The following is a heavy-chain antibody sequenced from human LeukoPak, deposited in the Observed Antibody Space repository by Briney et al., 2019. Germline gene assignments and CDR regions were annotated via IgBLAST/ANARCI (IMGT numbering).Heavy chain of an antibody. CDR3: ARDLDSSWHYYFDY. J-gene: IGHJ4*02. CDR1: EYTFTSYY. Sequence: ASVKVSCKASEYTFTSYYIHWVRQAPGQGLEWMGIVIPSGGSTTYAQTFQGRVTMTRDTSTRTVYMELSSLRSEDTAVYYCARDLDSSWHYYFDYWGQGTLVTVSS. V-gene: IGHV1-46*01. D-gene: IGHD6-13*01. CDR2: VIPSGGST.